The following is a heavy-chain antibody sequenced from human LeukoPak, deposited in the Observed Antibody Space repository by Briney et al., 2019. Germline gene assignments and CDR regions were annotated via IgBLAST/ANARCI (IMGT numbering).Heavy chain of an antibody. V-gene: IGHV4-34*01. CDR2: INHSGST. Sequence: SETLSLTCAVYGGSFSDYYWTWIHQPPGKGLEWIGEINHSGSTNYNPSLKSRVTISVDTSKNQFSLKLSSVTAADTAVYYCARSLIWFGDTWFDPWGQGTLVTVSS. CDR1: GGSFSDYY. D-gene: IGHD3-10*01. CDR3: ARSLIWFGDTWFDP. J-gene: IGHJ5*02.